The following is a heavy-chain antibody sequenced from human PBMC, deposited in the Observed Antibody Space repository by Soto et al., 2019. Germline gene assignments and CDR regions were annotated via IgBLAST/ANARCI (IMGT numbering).Heavy chain of an antibody. Sequence: QVQLQQWGAGLLKPSETLSLTCAVYGGSFSGYYWSWIRQPPGRGLEWIGEINHSGSTYYNPSLTSRVNISVDTSTNHFSLTLTSVTAADAAVYYCARGGIAARLQHWGQGTLVTVSS. V-gene: IGHV4-34*01. J-gene: IGHJ1*01. D-gene: IGHD6-6*01. CDR1: GGSFSGYY. CDR2: INHSGST. CDR3: ARGGIAARLQH.